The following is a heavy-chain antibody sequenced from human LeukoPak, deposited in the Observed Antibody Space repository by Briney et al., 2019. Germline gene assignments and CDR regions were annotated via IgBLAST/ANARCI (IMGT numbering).Heavy chain of an antibody. J-gene: IGHJ6*02. D-gene: IGHD2-15*01. V-gene: IGHV4-34*01. CDR3: ATLKLLNSYYGMDV. Sequence: SETLSLTCAVYGGSFSGYYWSWIRQPPGKGLEWIGEINHSGSTNYNPSLKSRVTISVDRSKNQFSLKLSSVTAADTAVYYCATLKLLNSYYGMDVWGQGTTVTVSS. CDR2: INHSGST. CDR1: GGSFSGYY.